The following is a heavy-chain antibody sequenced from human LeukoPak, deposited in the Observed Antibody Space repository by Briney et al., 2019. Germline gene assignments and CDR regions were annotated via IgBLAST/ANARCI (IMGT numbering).Heavy chain of an antibody. CDR3: ARETDTAMVTTGTVNWFDP. D-gene: IGHD5-18*01. V-gene: IGHV1-2*02. CDR2: INPNSGGT. J-gene: IGHJ5*02. Sequence: ASVKVSCKASGYTFTGYYMHWVRQAPGQGLEWMGWINPNSGGTNYAQKFQGRVTVTRDTSISTAYMELSRLRSDDTAVYYCARETDTAMVTTGTVNWFDPWGQGTLVTVSS. CDR1: GYTFTGYY.